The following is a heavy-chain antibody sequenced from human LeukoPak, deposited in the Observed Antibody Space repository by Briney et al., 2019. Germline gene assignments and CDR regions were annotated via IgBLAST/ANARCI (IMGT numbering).Heavy chain of an antibody. CDR3: AKGVNYGDHGVLFDP. J-gene: IGHJ5*02. V-gene: IGHV3-23*01. Sequence: GGSLRLSCAASGFTFSSYAMSWVRQAPRKGLEWVAAISGSGGSTYYADSVKGRFTISRDNSKNTLYLQMNSLRAEDTAVYYCAKGVNYGDHGVLFDPWGQGTLVTVSS. CDR1: GFTFSSYA. CDR2: ISGSGGST. D-gene: IGHD4-17*01.